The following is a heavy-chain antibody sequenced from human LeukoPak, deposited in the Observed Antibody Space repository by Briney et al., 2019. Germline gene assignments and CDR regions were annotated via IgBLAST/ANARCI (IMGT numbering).Heavy chain of an antibody. D-gene: IGHD5-24*01. CDR1: GYTFINYY. CDR2: INPNSGGT. CDR3: ARDHGEMATLGGFVLYYFDY. V-gene: IGHV1-2*02. J-gene: IGHJ4*02. Sequence: ASVKVSCKASGYTFINYYLHWVRQAPGQGPEWMGWINPNSGGTNYARKFQGRVTMTRDTSISTAYMELSRLRSDDTAVYYCARDHGEMATLGGFVLYYFDYWGQGTLVTVSS.